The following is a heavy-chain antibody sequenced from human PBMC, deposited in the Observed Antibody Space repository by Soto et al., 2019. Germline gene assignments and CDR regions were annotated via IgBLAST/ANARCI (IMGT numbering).Heavy chain of an antibody. D-gene: IGHD3-9*01. V-gene: IGHV3-7*04. Sequence: EVQLVESGGGLVQSGGSLRLSCEASGFSFITYWMNWVRQAPGKGLEWLASIKEDGRENQYVDSVKGRFTISRDNATNSLYLQMNSLSEEDTAVYYCVRAISGSFALWGQGTLVIVSS. J-gene: IGHJ4*02. CDR3: VRAISGSFAL. CDR1: GFSFITYW. CDR2: IKEDGREN.